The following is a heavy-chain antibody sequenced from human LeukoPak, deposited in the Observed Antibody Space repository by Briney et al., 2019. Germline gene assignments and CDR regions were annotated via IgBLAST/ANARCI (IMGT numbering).Heavy chain of an antibody. V-gene: IGHV3-15*01. CDR1: GFTFTNAW. J-gene: IGHJ4*02. CDR3: TRYSSGWY. CDR2: IRSKTDGGTA. Sequence: PGGSLRLSCAVSGFTFTNAWMSWVRQAPGKGLEWVGPIRSKTDGGTADYAAPVKGRFTISRDDSKNTLYLQMNSLKAEDTAVYYCTRYSSGWYWGQGTLVTVSS. D-gene: IGHD6-19*01.